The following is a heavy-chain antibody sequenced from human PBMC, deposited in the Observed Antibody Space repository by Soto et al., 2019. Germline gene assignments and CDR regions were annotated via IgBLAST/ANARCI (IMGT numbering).Heavy chain of an antibody. J-gene: IGHJ4*02. CDR3: ASFPGCGGDCYSFDY. V-gene: IGHV1-69*01. D-gene: IGHD2-21*02. CDR1: GGTFSSYA. Sequence: QVQLVQSGAEVKKPGSSVKVSCKASGGTFSSYAISWVRQAPGQGLEWMGGIIPIFGTANYAQKFQGRVTITADESTSTAYMELSRQRSEDMAVYYCASFPGCGGDCYSFDYWGQGTLVTVSS. CDR2: IIPIFGTA.